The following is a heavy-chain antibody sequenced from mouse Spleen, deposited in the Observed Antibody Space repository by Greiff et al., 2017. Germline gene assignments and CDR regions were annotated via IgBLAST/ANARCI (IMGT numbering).Heavy chain of an antibody. CDR2: IYPGDGDT. J-gene: IGHJ1*01. Sequence: VQLVESGPELVKPGASVKISCKASGYAFSSSWMNWVKQRPGKGLEWIGRIYPGDGDTNYNGKFKGKATLTADKSSSTAYMQLSSLTSEDSAVYFCARSVYRSSYWYFGVWGAGTTVTISS. D-gene: IGHD2-14*01. CDR1: GYAFSSSW. V-gene: IGHV1-82*01. CDR3: ARSVYRSSYWYFGV.